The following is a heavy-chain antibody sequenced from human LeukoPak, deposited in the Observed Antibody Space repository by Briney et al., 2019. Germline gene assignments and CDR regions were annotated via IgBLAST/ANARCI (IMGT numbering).Heavy chain of an antibody. CDR2: IYYSGST. D-gene: IGHD3-22*01. Sequence: SETLSLTCTVSGASVSSVFYYWSWVRQPPGRGLEWIGYIYYSGSTNYNPPLKSRVTILVDTSKNQFSLRLSSVTAADTAVYYCARNYYDSTGYLPGLFDYWGQGTLVTVSS. CDR3: ARNYYDSTGYLPGLFDY. V-gene: IGHV4-61*01. CDR1: GASVSSVFYY. J-gene: IGHJ4*02.